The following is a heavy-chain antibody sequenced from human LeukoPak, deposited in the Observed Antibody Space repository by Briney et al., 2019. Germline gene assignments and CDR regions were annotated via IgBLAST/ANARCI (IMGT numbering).Heavy chain of an antibody. J-gene: IGHJ4*02. D-gene: IGHD2-2*01. V-gene: IGHV3-23*01. CDR1: GFTFSSFA. Sequence: GSLRLSCAASGFTFSSFAMSWVRQAPGKGLEWVSAISGSGGTTYYADSVKGRFTISRGNSKNTLYLQMNSLRAEDTAVYYCAKSYCSSTSCPLWNWGQGTLVTVSS. CDR3: AKSYCSSTSCPLWN. CDR2: ISGSGGTT.